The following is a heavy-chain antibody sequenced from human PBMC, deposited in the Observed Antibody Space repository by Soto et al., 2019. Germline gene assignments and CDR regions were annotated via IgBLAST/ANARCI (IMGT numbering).Heavy chain of an antibody. CDR3: AREGDYCSGGSCYRWFDP. J-gene: IGHJ5*02. D-gene: IGHD2-15*01. Sequence: QVQLQESGPGLVKPSQTLSLTCTVSGGSISSGGYYWSWTRQHPGKGLEWIGYIYYSGSTYYNPSLKTRVTISLDTSKNQFSLKLSSVTAADTAVYYCAREGDYCSGGSCYRWFDPWGQGTLVTVSS. V-gene: IGHV4-31*03. CDR2: IYYSGST. CDR1: GGSISSGGYY.